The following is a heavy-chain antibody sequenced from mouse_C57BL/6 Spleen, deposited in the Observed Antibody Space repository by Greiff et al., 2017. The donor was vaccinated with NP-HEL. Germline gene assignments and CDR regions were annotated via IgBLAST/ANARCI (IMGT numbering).Heavy chain of an antibody. Sequence: LQESGPELVKSGALVKISCKASGYAFSSSWMNWVKQRPGKGLEWIGRIYPGDGDTNYNGKFKGKATLTAGKYSSTAYMQLSSLTSEDSAVYFCARRLRDYAMDNWNQGNSVTVSS. CDR3: ARRLRDYAMDN. CDR2: IYPGDGDT. CDR1: GYAFSSSW. V-gene: IGHV1-82*01. D-gene: IGHD1-2*01. J-gene: IGHJ4*01.